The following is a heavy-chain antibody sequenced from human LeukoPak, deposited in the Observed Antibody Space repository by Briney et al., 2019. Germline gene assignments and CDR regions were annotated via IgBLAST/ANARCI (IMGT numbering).Heavy chain of an antibody. CDR1: GFTFSSYG. D-gene: IGHD6-6*01. CDR3: AKRPKYSSSYYMDV. Sequence: PGGSLRLSSAASGFTFSSYGMHWVRQAPGKGLEWVAFIRYDGSNKYYADSVKDRFTISRDNSKNTLYLQMSSLRTEDTAVYYCAKRPKYSSSYYMDVWGKGTTVTVSS. J-gene: IGHJ6*03. CDR2: IRYDGSNK. V-gene: IGHV3-30*02.